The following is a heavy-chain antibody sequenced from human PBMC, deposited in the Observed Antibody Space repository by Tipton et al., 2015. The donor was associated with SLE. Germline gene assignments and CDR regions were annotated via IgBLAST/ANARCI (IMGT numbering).Heavy chain of an antibody. V-gene: IGHV4-59*01. CDR3: ARDTDHYYGSGSSRAFDI. D-gene: IGHD3-10*01. J-gene: IGHJ3*02. CDR1: GGSISSYY. Sequence: TLSLTCTVSGGSISSYYWSLIRQPPGKGLEWIGYIYYSGSTNYNPSLKSRVTISVDTSKNQFSLKLSSVTAADTAVYYCARDTDHYYGSGSSRAFDIWGQGTMVTVSS. CDR2: IYYSGST.